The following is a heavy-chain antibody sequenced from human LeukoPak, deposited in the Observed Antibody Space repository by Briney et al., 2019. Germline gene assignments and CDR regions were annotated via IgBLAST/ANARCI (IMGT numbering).Heavy chain of an antibody. CDR3: AREPADSVGATGRFLP. V-gene: IGHV1-69*01. CDR1: GGTFSSYA. D-gene: IGHD1-26*01. J-gene: IGHJ5*02. CDR2: IIPIFGTA. Sequence: SVKVSCKASGGTFSSYAISWVRQAPGQGLEWMGGIIPIFGTANYAQKFQGRVTITADESASTAYMELSSLRSEDTAVYYCAREPADSVGATGRFLPWGQGTLVTVSS.